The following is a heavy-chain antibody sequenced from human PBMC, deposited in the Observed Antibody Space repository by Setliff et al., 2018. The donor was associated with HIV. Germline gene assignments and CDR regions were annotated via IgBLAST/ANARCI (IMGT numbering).Heavy chain of an antibody. J-gene: IGHJ4*02. Sequence: PSETLSLTCVVSDDSFSNYDWTWIRQPPGKAREWMGYISSSGTTNYNPSLRSQVTISIETSNTRFSLWLRSATAADTATYFCARLGRAIDDGGSSLRLDFWGQGMLVTVSS. CDR3: ARLGRAIDDGGSSLRLDF. D-gene: IGHD2-15*01. CDR1: DDSFSNYD. V-gene: IGHV4-4*09. CDR2: ISSSGTT.